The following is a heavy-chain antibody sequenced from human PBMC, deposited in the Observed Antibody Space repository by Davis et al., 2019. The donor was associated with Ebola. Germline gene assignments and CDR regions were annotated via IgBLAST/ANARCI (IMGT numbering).Heavy chain of an antibody. J-gene: IGHJ4*02. CDR2: FFTSGST. Sequence: SETLSLTCTVSGGSISSGSYYWSWIRQPAGKGLEWIGHFFTSGSTNYNPSLKSRVTISIDTSKNQFSLKLSSVTAADTAVYYCARGIAARIWGQGTLVSVSS. CDR3: ARGIAARI. V-gene: IGHV4-61*09. CDR1: GGSISSGSYY. D-gene: IGHD6-6*01.